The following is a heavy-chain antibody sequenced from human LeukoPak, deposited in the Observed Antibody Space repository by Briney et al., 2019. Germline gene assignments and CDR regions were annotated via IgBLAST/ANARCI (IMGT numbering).Heavy chain of an antibody. V-gene: IGHV3-48*04. CDR3: ARYGDYRHFYYYMDV. CDR1: GFTFSSYS. CDR2: ISSSSNMN. Sequence: GGSLRLSCVASGFTFSSYSMTWVRQAPGKGLEWVSYISSSSNMNHYADSVRGRFTISRDNAKNSLYLHMDSLRADDTAMYYCARYGDYRHFYYYMDVWGKGARVTVSS. J-gene: IGHJ6*03. D-gene: IGHD4-17*01.